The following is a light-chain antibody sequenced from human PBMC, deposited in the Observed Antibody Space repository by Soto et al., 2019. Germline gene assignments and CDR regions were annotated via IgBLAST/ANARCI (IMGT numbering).Light chain of an antibody. Sequence: DIVMTQSPDSLAVSLGERATINCKSSQSVLYSSNNKNYLAWYQQKPGQPPKLLIYWASTRESGVPDRFSGSGSGTDFTLTISSLQAEDVAVYSCQQYYSTPSFGPGTTVDIK. V-gene: IGKV4-1*01. CDR1: QSVLYSSNNKNY. CDR2: WAS. CDR3: QQYYSTPS. J-gene: IGKJ3*01.